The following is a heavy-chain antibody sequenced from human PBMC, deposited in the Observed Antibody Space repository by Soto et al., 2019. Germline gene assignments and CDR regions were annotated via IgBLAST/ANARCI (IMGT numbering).Heavy chain of an antibody. CDR2: IYYSGST. V-gene: IGHV4-59*08. CDR3: ARRYGYSFDY. CDR1: GGSISSYY. D-gene: IGHD1-1*01. J-gene: IGHJ4*02. Sequence: QVQLQESGPGLVKPSETLSLTCTVSGGSISSYYWSWIRQPPGKGLEWIGYIYYSGSTNYNPSLNSRFTISVDTAKNQFSLKLSSVTAAGTAVYCCARRYGYSFDYWGQGTLVTVSS.